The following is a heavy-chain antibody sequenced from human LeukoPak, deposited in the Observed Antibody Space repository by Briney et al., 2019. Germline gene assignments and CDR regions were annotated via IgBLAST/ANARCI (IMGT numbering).Heavy chain of an antibody. D-gene: IGHD3-16*01. CDR3: ARVPPLGFTFDP. Sequence: PSETLSLTCTVSGGSISSGGYYWSWIRQHPGKGLEWIGYIYYSGSTCYNPSLKSRVTISVDTSKNQFSLKLSSVTAADTAVYFCARVPPLGFTFDPWGQGTLVTVSS. V-gene: IGHV4-31*03. CDR2: IYYSGST. J-gene: IGHJ5*02. CDR1: GGSISSGGYY.